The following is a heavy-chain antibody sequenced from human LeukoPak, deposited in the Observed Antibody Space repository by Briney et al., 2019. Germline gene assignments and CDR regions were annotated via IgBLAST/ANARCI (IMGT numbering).Heavy chain of an antibody. J-gene: IGHJ6*03. CDR3: AKLRGPSYSSCYMDV. V-gene: IGHV3-23*01. Sequence: GGSLRLSCAASGFTFSNFAMSWVRQAPGKGLEWVSTIGGSGGTTYYADSVKGRFTISRDNSKNTLSLQMNSLRVEDTAVYYCAKLRGPSYSSCYMDVWGKGTTVTVSS. CDR1: GFTFSNFA. D-gene: IGHD3-10*01. CDR2: IGGSGGTT.